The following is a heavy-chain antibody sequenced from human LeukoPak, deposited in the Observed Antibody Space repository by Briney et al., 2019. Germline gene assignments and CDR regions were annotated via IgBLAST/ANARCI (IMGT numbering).Heavy chain of an antibody. CDR1: GFPFSTYA. CDR2: ISPDGNSR. CDR3: ARDGGLLPDN. Sequence: PGGSLRLSCAASGFPFSTYAMHWVRQPPVKGLVWISRISPDGNSRGYADSVKGRFIISRDSATNTLSLQMNSLTADDTAVYYCARDGGLLPDNWGKGTLVTVSS. V-gene: IGHV3-74*01. D-gene: IGHD2-21*02. J-gene: IGHJ4*02.